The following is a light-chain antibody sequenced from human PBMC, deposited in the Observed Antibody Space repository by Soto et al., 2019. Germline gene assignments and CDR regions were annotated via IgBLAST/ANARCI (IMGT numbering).Light chain of an antibody. CDR2: AAS. CDR1: QSVSRN. J-gene: IGKJ4*01. V-gene: IGKV3-15*01. CDR3: QQYNNWPPLT. Sequence: EIVMTQSPATLSVSPGERATLSCRASQSVSRNLAWYQQKPGQAPRLLIYAASTRATGIPARFSGSGSGTEFTLTISSLPSEDFAIYYCQQYNNWPPLTFGGGTKVEIK.